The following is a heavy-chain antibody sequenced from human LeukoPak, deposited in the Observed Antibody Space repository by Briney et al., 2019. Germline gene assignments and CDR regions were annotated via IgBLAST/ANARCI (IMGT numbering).Heavy chain of an antibody. CDR2: TYYRSKWYN. CDR3: ARAPERYDILTGSVYYYYYMDV. Sequence: SQTLSLTCAISGDSVSSNSAAWNWIRQSPSRGLEWLGRTYYRSKWYNDYAVSVKSRITINPDTSKNQFSLQLNSVTPEDTAVYYCARAPERYDILTGSVYYYYYMDVWGKGTTVTVSS. D-gene: IGHD3-9*01. V-gene: IGHV6-1*01. J-gene: IGHJ6*03. CDR1: GDSVSSNSAA.